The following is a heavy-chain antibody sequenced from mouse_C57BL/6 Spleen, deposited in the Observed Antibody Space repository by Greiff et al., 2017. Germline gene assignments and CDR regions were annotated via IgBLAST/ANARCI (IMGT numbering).Heavy chain of an antibody. V-gene: IGHV1-69*01. CDR2: IDPSDSYT. CDR1: GYTFTSYW. CDR3: ARGGYYYGSSYSYAMDY. J-gene: IGHJ4*01. D-gene: IGHD1-1*01. Sequence: QVQLQQPGAELVMPGASVKLSCKASGYTFTSYWMHWVKQRPGQGLKWIGEIDPSDSYTNYNQKFKGKSTLTVDKSSSTAYMQLSSLTSEDSAVYYCARGGYYYGSSYSYAMDYWGQGTSVTVSS.